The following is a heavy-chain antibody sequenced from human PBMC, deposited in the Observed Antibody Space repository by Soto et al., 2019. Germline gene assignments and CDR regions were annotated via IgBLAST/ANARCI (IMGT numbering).Heavy chain of an antibody. V-gene: IGHV3-48*02. Sequence: GGSLRLSCAASGFTFSIFILNWVRQVPGRGLEWVAYITSSSDTIYYSDSVKGRFTISRDNGKNSLFLQMNSLRDEDTAVYYCARVVVVIPPGYYYAMDVWGQGTTVTVSS. CDR2: ITSSSDTI. CDR1: GFTFSIFI. CDR3: ARVVVVIPPGYYYAMDV. J-gene: IGHJ6*02. D-gene: IGHD3-22*01.